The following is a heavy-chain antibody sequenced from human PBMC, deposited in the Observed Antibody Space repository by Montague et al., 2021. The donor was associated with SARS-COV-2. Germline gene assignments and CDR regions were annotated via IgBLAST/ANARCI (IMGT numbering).Heavy chain of an antibody. CDR1: GFSVTNNY. V-gene: IGHV3-53*01. CDR2: FYNDGGT. J-gene: IGHJ4*02. CDR3: ARARGGTGYSRNYFDY. D-gene: IGHD3-22*01. Sequence: SPRLSCAASGFSVTNNYMSWVRQAPGKGLEWVSVFYNDGGTYYANSVKGRFIISRDNSRNRLFLQMKSLRAEDTAVYYCARARGGTGYSRNYFDYWGQGTLVTVSS.